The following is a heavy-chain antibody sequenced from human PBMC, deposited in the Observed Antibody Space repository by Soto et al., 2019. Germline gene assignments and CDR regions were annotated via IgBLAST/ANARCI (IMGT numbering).Heavy chain of an antibody. Sequence: PGGSVRLSCATSGFTFHDHGMSWVRQAPGKGLDWVGFIRSSRYGGTTDYAASVKGRFFISRDDFKSIAFLQMNNLENEDTAVYYCTRAPLRCSGGSCYSADAWGQGTLVTVSS. V-gene: IGHV3-49*04. D-gene: IGHD2-15*01. J-gene: IGHJ5*02. CDR3: TRAPLRCSGGSCYSADA. CDR2: IRSSRYGGTT. CDR1: GFTFHDHG.